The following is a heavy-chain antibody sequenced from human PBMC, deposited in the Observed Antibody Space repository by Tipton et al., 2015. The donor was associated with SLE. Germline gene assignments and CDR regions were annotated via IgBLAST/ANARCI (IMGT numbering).Heavy chain of an antibody. D-gene: IGHD3-3*01. Sequence: TLSLTCTVSGASLSSGDYFWSWIRQHPGEGLEWIGYIYNSGSAHYNASLKSRLTISVDTSKNQFSLTLSSVTASDTAVYYCASLGDRGGVVTWGQGTLVTVSS. CDR2: IYNSGSA. CDR3: ASLGDRGGVVT. J-gene: IGHJ4*02. V-gene: IGHV4-31*03. CDR1: GASLSSGDYF.